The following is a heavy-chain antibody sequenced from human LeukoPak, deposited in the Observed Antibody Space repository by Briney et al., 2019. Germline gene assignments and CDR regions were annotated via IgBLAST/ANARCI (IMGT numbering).Heavy chain of an antibody. CDR2: IYQSGST. Sequence: SQTLSLTCAVSGGSISSGGYSWSWIRQPPGKGLEWIGYIYQSGSTYYNPSLKSRVTISVDRSKNQFSLKLSSVTAADTAVYYCARRLTGDGGPYYFDYWGQGTLVTVSS. D-gene: IGHD7-27*01. V-gene: IGHV4-30-2*01. CDR3: ARRLTGDGGPYYFDY. J-gene: IGHJ4*02. CDR1: GGSISSGGYS.